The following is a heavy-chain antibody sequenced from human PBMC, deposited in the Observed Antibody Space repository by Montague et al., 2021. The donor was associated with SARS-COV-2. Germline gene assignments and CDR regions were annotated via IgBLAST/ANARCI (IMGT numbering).Heavy chain of an antibody. CDR3: ARALVPEEWFFGGDYYYMDV. CDR2: IHYSGST. V-gene: IGHV4-59*01. Sequence: SETLSLTCTVSGGSISSFYWSWIRQPPGKGLEWIGYIHYSGSTNYNPSLKSRVTISVDTSKNQFSLKLSSVTAADTAVYYCARALVPEEWFFGGDYYYMDVWGKGTTVTVSS. J-gene: IGHJ6*03. D-gene: IGHD3-3*01. CDR1: GGSISSFY.